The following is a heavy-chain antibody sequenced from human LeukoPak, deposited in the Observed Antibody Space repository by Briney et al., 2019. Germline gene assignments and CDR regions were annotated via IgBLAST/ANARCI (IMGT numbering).Heavy chain of an antibody. D-gene: IGHD3-16*01. J-gene: IGHJ4*02. Sequence: APVKVSCKASGHTFTSYYMHWVRQAPGQGLEWMGIINPSGGSTSYAQKFQGRVTMTRDTSTSTVYMELSSLRSEDTAVYYCARERRGGFDYWGQGTLGTASS. V-gene: IGHV1-46*01. CDR2: INPSGGST. CDR1: GHTFTSYY. CDR3: ARERRGGFDY.